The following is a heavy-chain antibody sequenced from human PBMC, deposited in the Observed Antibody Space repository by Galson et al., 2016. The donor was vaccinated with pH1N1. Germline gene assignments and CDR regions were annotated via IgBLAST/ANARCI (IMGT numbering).Heavy chain of an antibody. D-gene: IGHD2-15*01. CDR3: AGYCSGGSCSGSYYYFDT. J-gene: IGHJ4*02. Sequence: SLRLSCAASGFTFSDYYMSWIRQAPGKGLEWLSYISSSGNTIYYADSVKGRFTISRDNARNSLYLQMNSLRAEDTALYYCAGYCSGGSCSGSYYYFDTWSQGTLVTVSS. V-gene: IGHV3-11*01. CDR1: GFTFSDYY. CDR2: ISSSGNTI.